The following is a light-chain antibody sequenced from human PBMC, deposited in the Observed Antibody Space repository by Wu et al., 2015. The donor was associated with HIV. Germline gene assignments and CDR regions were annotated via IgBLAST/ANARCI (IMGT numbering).Light chain of an antibody. CDR2: AAS. J-gene: IGKJ2*03. Sequence: DIQMTQSPSSLSASVGDRVTITCRASQGISNFLAWYQQKPGKPPKVLIYAASTLQSGVPSRFSGSGSGTDFTLTISRLEPEDFAVYYCQQYGGSPVWSFGQGTTVE. V-gene: IGKV1-27*01. CDR1: QGISNF. CDR3: QQYGGSPVWS.